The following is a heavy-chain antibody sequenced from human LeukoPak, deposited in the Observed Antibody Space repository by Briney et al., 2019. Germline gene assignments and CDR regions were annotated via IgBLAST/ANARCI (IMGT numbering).Heavy chain of an antibody. V-gene: IGHV3-74*01. J-gene: IGHJ6*02. CDR2: INRDGHTT. CDR3: VRVRGNRYDYYYGMDV. D-gene: IGHD1/OR15-1a*01. Sequence: GRSLRPSCAASGFTFSSYWMHWVRQAPGEWLVWVSRINRDGHTTRYADSVKGRFTISRDNAKNTLYLQMSSLRGEDTAVYYCVRVRGNRYDYYYGMDVWGRGPTVSVSS. CDR1: GFTFSSYW.